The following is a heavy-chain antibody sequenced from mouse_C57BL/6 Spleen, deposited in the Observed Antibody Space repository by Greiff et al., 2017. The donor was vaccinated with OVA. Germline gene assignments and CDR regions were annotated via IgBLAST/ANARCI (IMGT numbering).Heavy chain of an antibody. CDR2: IFPGSGST. J-gene: IGHJ1*03. Sequence: VHLVESGPELVKPGASVKISCKASGYTFTDYYINWVKQRPGQGLEWIGWIFPGSGSTYYNEKFKGKATLTVDKSSSTAYMLLSSLTSEDSAVYFCARGNYYGSSYWYFDVWGTGTTVTVSS. V-gene: IGHV1-75*01. CDR1: GYTFTDYY. CDR3: ARGNYYGSSYWYFDV. D-gene: IGHD1-1*01.